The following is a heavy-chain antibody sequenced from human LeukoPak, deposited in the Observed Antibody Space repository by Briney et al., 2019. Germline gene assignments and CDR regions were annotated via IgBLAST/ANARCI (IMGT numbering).Heavy chain of an antibody. CDR3: ARSKDIVLMVYGEVYFDY. CDR2: IKQDGSEK. CDR1: GGSISSYY. V-gene: IGHV3-7*01. D-gene: IGHD2-8*01. Sequence: PSETLSLTCTVSGGSISSYYWSWVRQAPGKGLEWVANIKQDGSEKYYVDSVKGRFTISRDNAKNSLYLQMNSLRAEDTAVYYCARSKDIVLMVYGEVYFDYWGQGTLVTVSS. J-gene: IGHJ4*02.